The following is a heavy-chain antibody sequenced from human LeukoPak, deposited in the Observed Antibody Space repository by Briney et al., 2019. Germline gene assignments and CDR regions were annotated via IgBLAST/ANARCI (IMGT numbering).Heavy chain of an antibody. V-gene: IGHV4-61*02. Sequence: SETLSLTCTVSGGSISSGSYYWSWIRQPAGKGLEWIGRIYTSGSTNYNPSLKSRVTISVDTSKNQFSLKLSSVTAADTAVYYCARSDSSIAARSSRTDAFDIWGQGTMVTVSS. J-gene: IGHJ3*02. CDR1: GGSISSGSYY. CDR2: IYTSGST. CDR3: ARSDSSIAARSSRTDAFDI. D-gene: IGHD6-6*01.